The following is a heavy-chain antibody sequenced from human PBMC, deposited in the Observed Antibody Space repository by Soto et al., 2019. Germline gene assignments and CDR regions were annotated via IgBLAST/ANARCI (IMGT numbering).Heavy chain of an antibody. CDR1: GFTFSSYA. Sequence: QVQLVESGGGVVQPGRSLRLSCAASGFTFSSYAMHWVRQAPGKGLEWVVVISYDGSNKYYADSVKGRFTISRDNSKNTLYLQMNSLRAEDTAVYYCARDFPSIAVAGTYLDYWGQGTLVTVSS. V-gene: IGHV3-30-3*01. J-gene: IGHJ4*02. D-gene: IGHD6-19*01. CDR3: ARDFPSIAVAGTYLDY. CDR2: ISYDGSNK.